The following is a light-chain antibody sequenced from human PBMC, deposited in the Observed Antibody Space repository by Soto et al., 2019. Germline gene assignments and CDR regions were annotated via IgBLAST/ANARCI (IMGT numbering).Light chain of an antibody. J-gene: IGLJ1*01. CDR3: QSYDSSLSGAYV. V-gene: IGLV1-40*01. CDR1: SSNIGAGYD. CDR2: SNR. Sequence: QSVLTQPPSVSGAPGQRVTISCTESSSNIGAGYDVQWYQQLPGTAPKLLIPSNRNRPSGVPDRFSGSKSGTSASLAITGLLAEDEADYYCQSYDSSLSGAYVFGTGTKVTVL.